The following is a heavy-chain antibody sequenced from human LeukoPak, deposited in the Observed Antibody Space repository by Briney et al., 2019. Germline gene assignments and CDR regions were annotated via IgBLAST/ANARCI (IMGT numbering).Heavy chain of an antibody. Sequence: GGSLRLSCVASGFPFRNYAMNWVRQAPGKGLEWISSITSSSIGMFYADSVKGRFTISRDNSKNTLYLQMNSLRAEDTAVYYCAKSYSSSWYLLLWFDPWGQGTLVTVSS. V-gene: IGHV3-21*01. CDR2: ITSSSIGM. D-gene: IGHD6-13*01. J-gene: IGHJ5*02. CDR3: AKSYSSSWYLLLWFDP. CDR1: GFPFRNYA.